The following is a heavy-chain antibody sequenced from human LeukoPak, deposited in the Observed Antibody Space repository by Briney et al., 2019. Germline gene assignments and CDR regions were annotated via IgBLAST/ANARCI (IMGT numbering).Heavy chain of an antibody. CDR3: ARGRAGIAAAGFDY. CDR1: GFTFSMSA. CDR2: ISFDGGNK. J-gene: IGHJ4*02. Sequence: PGGSLRLSCATSGFTFSMSAMHWVRLAPGKGLDWVAVISFDGGNKFYADSVKGRFSISRDNSKNTLYLQMNSLGLDDTAVYFCARGRAGIAAAGFDYWGQGTLVIVSS. D-gene: IGHD6-13*01. V-gene: IGHV3-30-3*01.